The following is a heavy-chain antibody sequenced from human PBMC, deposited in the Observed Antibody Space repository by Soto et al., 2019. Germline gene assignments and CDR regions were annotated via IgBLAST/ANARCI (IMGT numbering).Heavy chain of an antibody. D-gene: IGHD3-3*01. CDR2: ISYDGSNK. CDR1: GFTFSSYA. CDR3: ARDAYYDFWSGYYTGWPYYYYGMDV. V-gene: IGHV3-30-3*01. Sequence: QVQLVESGGGVVQPGRSLRLSCAASGFTFSSYAMHWARQAPGKGLEWVAVISYDGSNKYYADSVKGRFTISRDNSKNTLYLQMNSLRAEDTAVYYCARDAYYDFWSGYYTGWPYYYYGMDVWGQGTTVTVSS. J-gene: IGHJ6*02.